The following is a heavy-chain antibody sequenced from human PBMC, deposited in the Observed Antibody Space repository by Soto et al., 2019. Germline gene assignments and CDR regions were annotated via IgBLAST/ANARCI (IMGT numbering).Heavy chain of an antibody. CDR3: ARDTTYYDILTGYPPIDY. CDR2: ISSSSSTI. J-gene: IGHJ4*02. Sequence: PGGSLRLSCAASGFTFSSYSMNWVRQAPGKGLEWVSYISSSSSTIYYADSVKGRFTISRDNAKNSLYLQMNSLRAEDTAVYYCARDTTYYDILTGYPPIDYWGQGTLVTVSS. D-gene: IGHD3-9*01. V-gene: IGHV3-48*01. CDR1: GFTFSSYS.